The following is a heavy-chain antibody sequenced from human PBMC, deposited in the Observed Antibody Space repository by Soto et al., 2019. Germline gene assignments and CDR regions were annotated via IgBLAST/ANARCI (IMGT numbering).Heavy chain of an antibody. CDR1: GYTFTGYY. Sequence: ASVKVSCKASGYTFTGYYMHWVRQAPGQGLEWMGWINPNSGGTNYAQKFQGWVTMTRDTSISTAYMELSRLRSDDTAVYYCARTRVDSSGWYYYYYGMDVWGQGTTVTVSS. D-gene: IGHD6-19*01. CDR2: INPNSGGT. J-gene: IGHJ6*02. V-gene: IGHV1-2*04. CDR3: ARTRVDSSGWYYYYYGMDV.